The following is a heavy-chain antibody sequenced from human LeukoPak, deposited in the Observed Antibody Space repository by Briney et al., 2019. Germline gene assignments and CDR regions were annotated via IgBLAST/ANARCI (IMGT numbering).Heavy chain of an antibody. J-gene: IGHJ4*02. CDR2: ISGSGDTI. D-gene: IGHD3-16*01. V-gene: IGHV3-48*03. CDR1: GFTFSAYE. Sequence: PGGSLRLSCAASGFTFSAYEMNWVRQAPGKGLEWLSYISGSGDTIYYAESVKGRFTISRDNAKNSLYLQMRSLRAEDTAVYYCVSAYGGLLYYWGQGTLVTVSS. CDR3: VSAYGGLLYY.